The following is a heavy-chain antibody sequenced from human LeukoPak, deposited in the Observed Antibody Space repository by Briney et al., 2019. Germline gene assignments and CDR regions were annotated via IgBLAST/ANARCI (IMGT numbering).Heavy chain of an antibody. Sequence: PGGSLRLSCAASGFTFSTYEMNWVRQAPGKGLERVSYISSSGSTRYYADSVKGRFTISRDNTKNSLYLQMNSLRAEDTAIYYCASTFPYCGGGSCALGGQGTLVTVSS. CDR2: ISSSGSTR. CDR1: GFTFSTYE. V-gene: IGHV3-48*03. J-gene: IGHJ4*02. CDR3: ASTFPYCGGGSCAL. D-gene: IGHD2-15*01.